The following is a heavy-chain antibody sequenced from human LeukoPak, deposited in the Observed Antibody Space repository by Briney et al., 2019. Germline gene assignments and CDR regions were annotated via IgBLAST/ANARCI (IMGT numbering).Heavy chain of an antibody. V-gene: IGHV4-39*01. CDR1: GGSISSSSYY. Sequence: SETLSLTCTISGGSISSSSYYWGWIRQPPGKGLGWIGSIYYSGSTYYNPSLKSRVTISVDTSKNQFSLKLSSVTAADTAVYYCARRSTTPFDYWGQGTLVTVSS. J-gene: IGHJ4*02. CDR3: ARRSTTPFDY. CDR2: IYYSGST. D-gene: IGHD1-1*01.